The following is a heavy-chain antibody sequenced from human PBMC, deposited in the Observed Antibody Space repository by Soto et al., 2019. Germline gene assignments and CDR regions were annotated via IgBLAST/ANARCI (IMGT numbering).Heavy chain of an antibody. V-gene: IGHV1-18*01. CDR3: ARYCSGGSCYRSYYYYYGMDV. CDR1: GGTFSSYA. D-gene: IGHD2-15*01. CDR2: ISAYNGNT. J-gene: IGHJ6*02. Sequence: GASVKVSCKASGGTFSSYAISWVRQAPGQGLEWMGWISAYNGNTNYAQKLQGRVTMTTDTSTSTAYMELRSLRSDDTAVYYCARYCSGGSCYRSYYYYYGMDVWGQGTTVTVSS.